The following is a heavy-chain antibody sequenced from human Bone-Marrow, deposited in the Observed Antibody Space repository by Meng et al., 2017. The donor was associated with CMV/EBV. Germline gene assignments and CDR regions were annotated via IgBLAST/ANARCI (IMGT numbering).Heavy chain of an antibody. D-gene: IGHD2-2*01. Sequence: GSLRLSCAVSGGSISSSNWWSWVRQPPGKGLEWIGYIYYSGSTYYSPSLKRRVTISVDTSKNQFSLKLSSMTAADTAVYYCARLTIPHGMDVWGQGTTVTVSS. CDR2: IYYSGST. CDR3: ARLTIPHGMDV. V-gene: IGHV4-4*02. J-gene: IGHJ6*02. CDR1: GGSISSSNW.